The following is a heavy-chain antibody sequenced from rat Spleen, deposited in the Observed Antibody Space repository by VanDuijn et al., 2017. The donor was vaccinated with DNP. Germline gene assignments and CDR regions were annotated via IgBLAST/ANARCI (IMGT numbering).Heavy chain of an antibody. D-gene: IGHD1-6*01. CDR2: IIYDGSRT. Sequence: EVQLVESGGGLVQPGRSLKLSCAASGFTFSDYNMAWLRQAPRKGLEWVATIIYDGSRTYYRDSVQGRFTVSRDNAKSTLYLQMDSLRSEDTATYYCATHQGVRIITPYNWFAYWGQGTLVTVSS. V-gene: IGHV5S10*01. CDR3: ATHQGVRIITPYNWFAY. CDR1: GFTFSDYN. J-gene: IGHJ3*01.